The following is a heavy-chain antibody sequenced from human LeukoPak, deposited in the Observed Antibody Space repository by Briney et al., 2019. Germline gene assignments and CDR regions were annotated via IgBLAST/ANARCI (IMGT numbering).Heavy chain of an antibody. J-gene: IGHJ4*02. D-gene: IGHD2-15*01. Sequence: QAGGSLRLSCAASGFTFSSSAMSWVRQAPGKGLEWVSAISNNGGYTYYADSVQGRFTISRDNSKSTLCLQMNSLRAEDTAVYYCAKQLGYCSDGSCYFPYWGREPWSPSPQ. V-gene: IGHV3-23*01. CDR3: AKQLGYCSDGSCYFPY. CDR2: ISNNGGYT. CDR1: GFTFSSSA.